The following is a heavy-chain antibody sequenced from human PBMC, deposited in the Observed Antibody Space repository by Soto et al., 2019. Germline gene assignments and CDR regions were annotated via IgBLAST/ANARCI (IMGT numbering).Heavy chain of an antibody. J-gene: IGHJ4*02. CDR2: IYSGGST. CDR3: ARGSITIFEAFDY. Sequence: GSLRLSCAASGFTVSSNYMSWVRQAPGKGLEWVSVIYSGGSTCYADSVKGRFTISRDNSKNTLYLQMNSLRAEDTAVYYCARGSITIFEAFDYRGQGTLVTVS. CDR1: GFTVSSNY. D-gene: IGHD3-3*01. V-gene: IGHV3-53*01.